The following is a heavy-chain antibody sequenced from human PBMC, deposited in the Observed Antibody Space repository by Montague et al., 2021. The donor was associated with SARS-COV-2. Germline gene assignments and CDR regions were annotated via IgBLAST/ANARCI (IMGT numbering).Heavy chain of an antibody. CDR2: ISPSGGTT. Sequence: SRRLSLSASGFTFSDYFMNWVRQAPGKGLEYVSSISPSGGTTAYANSVKGRFTISRDNSKNTLYLQMGSLRAEDMAVYFCVRRDRGAYYTLDYWGQGTLVTVSS. CDR1: GFTFSDYF. CDR3: VRRDRGAYYTLDY. V-gene: IGHV3-64*01. J-gene: IGHJ4*02. D-gene: IGHD3-3*01.